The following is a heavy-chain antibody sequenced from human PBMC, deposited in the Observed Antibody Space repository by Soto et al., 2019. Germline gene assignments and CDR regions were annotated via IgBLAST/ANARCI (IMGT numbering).Heavy chain of an antibody. CDR3: ARAPYYDFWSGYRNPLYYFDY. V-gene: IGHV4-59*01. Sequence: QVQLQESGPGLVKPSETLSLTCTVSGGSISSYYWSWIRQPPGEGLEWLGYIYYSGRTNYNPSLKSRVTISVDTSKNQFSRKLSSVTAADTAVYYCARAPYYDFWSGYRNPLYYFDYWGQGTLVTVSS. CDR2: IYYSGRT. CDR1: GGSISSYY. D-gene: IGHD3-3*01. J-gene: IGHJ4*02.